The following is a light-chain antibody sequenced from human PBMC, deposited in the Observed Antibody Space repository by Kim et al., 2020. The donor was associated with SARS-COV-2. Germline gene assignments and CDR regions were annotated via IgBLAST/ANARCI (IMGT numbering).Light chain of an antibody. CDR2: RDS. CDR3: QAWDSSTHVV. V-gene: IGLV3-1*01. J-gene: IGLJ2*01. CDR1: KLGDKY. Sequence: VSPGQTASITCSGDKLGDKYACWYQQKPGQSPVLVIYRDSKRPSGIPERFSGSNSGNTATLTISGTQAMEEADYYCQAWDSSTHVVFGGGTQLTVL.